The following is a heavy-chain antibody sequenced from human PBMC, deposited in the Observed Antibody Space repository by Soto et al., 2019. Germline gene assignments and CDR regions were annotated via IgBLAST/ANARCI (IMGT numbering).Heavy chain of an antibody. J-gene: IGHJ6*03. V-gene: IGHV3-33*01. CDR1: GFTFSSYG. CDR3: ARVLSGERTYCSGGSCYSGVVGGYMDV. Sequence: GGSLRLSCAASGFTFSSYGMHWVRQAPGKGLEWVAVIWYDGSNKYYADSVKGRFTISRDNSKNTLYLQMNSLRAEDTAVYYCARVLSGERTYCSGGSCYSGVVGGYMDVWGKGTTVTVSS. CDR2: IWYDGSNK. D-gene: IGHD2-15*01.